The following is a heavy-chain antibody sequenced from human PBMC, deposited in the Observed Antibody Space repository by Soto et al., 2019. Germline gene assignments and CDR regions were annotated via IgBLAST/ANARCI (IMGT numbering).Heavy chain of an antibody. CDR3: ARVFGGSESRYRHLDH. Sequence: PGGSLRLSCAASGFTFSGYWMTWVRQAPGKGLEWVANIKQDGSEISYVDSVKGRFTISRDNAKSSLALQMDSLRAEDTAVYYCARVFGGSESRYRHLDHWGQGTLVTVSS. V-gene: IGHV3-7*05. CDR1: GFTFSGYW. CDR2: IKQDGSEI. D-gene: IGHD3-10*01. J-gene: IGHJ4*02.